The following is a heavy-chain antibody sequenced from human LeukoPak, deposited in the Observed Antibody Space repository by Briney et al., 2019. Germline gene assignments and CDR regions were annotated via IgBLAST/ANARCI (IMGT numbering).Heavy chain of an antibody. CDR3: ARPNGYNFFYFNY. CDR1: GGSIGGFY. D-gene: IGHD5-24*01. J-gene: IGHJ4*02. Sequence: SETLSLTCSVSGGSIGGFYWSWIRQAPGEGLEWIGSIYYNGDTSYNPSLKSRLTISMDTSKNRFSLNLTSVTAADTAVYYCARPNGYNFFYFNYWGQGTLVTVSS. V-gene: IGHV4-59*01. CDR2: IYYNGDT.